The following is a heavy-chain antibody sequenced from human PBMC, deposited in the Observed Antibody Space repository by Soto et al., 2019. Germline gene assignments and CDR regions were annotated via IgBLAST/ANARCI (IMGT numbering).Heavy chain of an antibody. CDR1: GYTFTNYA. J-gene: IGHJ4*02. D-gene: IGHD3-10*01. CDR3: ARAWFGDFVYYFDY. V-gene: IGHV1-18*01. Sequence: QVQLVQSGAEVKKPGASVKVSCKASGYTFTNYAISWVRQAPGQGLEWMGWISAYNGNTNYAQKLQGRVTMTTDTSPSSASMELSSLRSDDTAVYYCARAWFGDFVYYFDYWGQGTLVTVSS. CDR2: ISAYNGNT.